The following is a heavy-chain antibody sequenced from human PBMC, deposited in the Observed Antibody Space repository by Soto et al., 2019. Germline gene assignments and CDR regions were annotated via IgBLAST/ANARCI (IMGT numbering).Heavy chain of an antibody. D-gene: IGHD6-19*01. V-gene: IGHV1-18*01. CDR2: ISAYNGNT. CDR3: ARDSVAGSLSWSGP. J-gene: IGHJ5*02. CDR1: GYTFTSYG. Sequence: AASVKVSCKASGYTFTSYGISWVRQAPGQGLEWMGWISAYNGNTNYAQKLQGRVTMTTDTSTSTAYMELRSLRSDDTAVYYCARDSVAGSLSWSGPWGQGTLVTVSS.